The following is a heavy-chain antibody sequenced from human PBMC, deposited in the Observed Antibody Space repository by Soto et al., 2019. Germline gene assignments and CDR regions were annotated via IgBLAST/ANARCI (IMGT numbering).Heavy chain of an antibody. CDR2: IRGSGGGT. J-gene: IGHJ6*02. CDR1: GFPFSMFA. CDR3: AKASGRVHYGMHV. D-gene: IGHD3-10*01. Sequence: LRLSCAASGFPFSMFAMNWVRQAPGKGLEWVSGIRGSGGGTYYADSVKGRFTISRDDSRNMLYLEMNTLRGEDTAVYYCAKASGRVHYGMHVWDQGTTVTVSS. V-gene: IGHV3-23*01.